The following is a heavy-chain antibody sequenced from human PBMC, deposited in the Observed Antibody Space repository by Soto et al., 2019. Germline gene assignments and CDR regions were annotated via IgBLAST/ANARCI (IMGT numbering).Heavy chain of an antibody. J-gene: IGHJ3*02. CDR2: ILDSGST. CDR3: ARGVNYDGGAVDTFPI. CDR1: GGPISSADSY. Sequence: SETLSLTCTVSGGPISSADSYWSWIRQPPGKGLEWIGHILDSGSTYYSPSLDSRVIISVDTSKNQFSLKLTSVTAADTAVYYCARGVNYDGGAVDTFPIWGQGTMVTVSS. D-gene: IGHD2-21*01. V-gene: IGHV4-30-4*01.